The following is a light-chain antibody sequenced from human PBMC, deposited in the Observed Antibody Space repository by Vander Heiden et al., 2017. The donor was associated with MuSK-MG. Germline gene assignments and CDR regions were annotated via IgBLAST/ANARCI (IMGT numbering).Light chain of an antibody. CDR2: DVS. CDR3: SSYKSSSTLWV. Sequence: QSALTQPASVSGSPGQSITIPCTGISSDVGGYNYVSWYQQHPRTAPKLMIYDVSNRPSGVPNRFSGSKSGNTASLTISGLQAEDEADYYCSSYKSSSTLWVFGGGTKLTVL. CDR1: SSDVGGYNY. V-gene: IGLV2-14*01. J-gene: IGLJ3*02.